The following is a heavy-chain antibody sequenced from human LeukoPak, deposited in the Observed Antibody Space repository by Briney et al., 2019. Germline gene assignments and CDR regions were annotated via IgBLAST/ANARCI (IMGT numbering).Heavy chain of an antibody. J-gene: IGHJ4*02. D-gene: IGHD1-26*01. CDR3: ARVLVGALDY. V-gene: IGHV3-7*03. CDR2: IKEDGSEK. CDR1: GFTSIAYA. Sequence: GGSLRLSCVGSGFTSIAYALTWARQAPGKGLEWVANIKEDGSEKSYVDPVKGRFTISRDNAKNLLYLQMNSLRAEETAVYYCARVLVGALDYWGQGTLVTVSS.